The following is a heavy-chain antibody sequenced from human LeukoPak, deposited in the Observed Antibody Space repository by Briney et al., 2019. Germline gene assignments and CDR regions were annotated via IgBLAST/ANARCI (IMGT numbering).Heavy chain of an antibody. CDR1: GGSISSSSYY. CDR3: ARGPNSGYGRFDY. V-gene: IGHV4-39*07. Sequence: SETLSLTCTVSGGSISSSSYYWGWIRQPPGKGLEWIGSIYYSGSTYYNPSLKSRVTISVDTSKNQFSLKLSSVTAADTAVYYCARGPNSGYGRFDYWGQGTLVTVSS. J-gene: IGHJ4*02. D-gene: IGHD5-12*01. CDR2: IYYSGST.